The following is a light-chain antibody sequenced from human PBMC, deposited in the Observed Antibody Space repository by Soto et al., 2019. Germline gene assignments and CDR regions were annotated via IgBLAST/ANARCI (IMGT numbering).Light chain of an antibody. CDR1: RSNIGASYE. J-gene: IGLJ3*02. CDR3: QSYDRVLTV. CDR2: GDN. V-gene: IGLV1-40*01. Sequence: QPVLTQSPSVSGAPGQRVTISCSGSRSNIGASYEEQWGQQVTGTAPKFLIYGDNNRPSGAPDRISGSKSGTSASLAITGLQAEDEADYSCQSYDRVLTVFGGGTKVTVL.